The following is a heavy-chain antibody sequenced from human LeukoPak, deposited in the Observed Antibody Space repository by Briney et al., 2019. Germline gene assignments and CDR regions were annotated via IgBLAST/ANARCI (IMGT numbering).Heavy chain of an antibody. CDR2: IYTSGST. Sequence: SETLSLTCTVSGGSISSYYWSWIRQPAGKGLEWIGRIYTSGSTNYNPSLKSRVTMSVDTSKSQFSLKLSSVTAADTAVYYCARDRADYVWGSYRYRVFDYRGQGTLVTVSS. D-gene: IGHD3-16*02. V-gene: IGHV4-4*07. J-gene: IGHJ4*02. CDR3: ARDRADYVWGSYRYRVFDY. CDR1: GGSISSYY.